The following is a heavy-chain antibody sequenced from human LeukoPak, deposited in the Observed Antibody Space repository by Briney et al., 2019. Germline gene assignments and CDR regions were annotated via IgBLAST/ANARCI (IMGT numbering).Heavy chain of an antibody. J-gene: IGHJ5*02. V-gene: IGHV1-2*04. D-gene: IGHD3-10*01. CDR2: INPNSGGT. Sequence: VASVTVSCTASGYTFTGYYMHWVRQAPGQGLEWMGWINPNSGGTNYAQKFQGWVTMTRDTSISTAYMELSRLRSDDTAVYYCARDLGDLVRGVISGWFDPWGQGTLVTVSS. CDR3: ARDLGDLVRGVISGWFDP. CDR1: GYTFTGYY.